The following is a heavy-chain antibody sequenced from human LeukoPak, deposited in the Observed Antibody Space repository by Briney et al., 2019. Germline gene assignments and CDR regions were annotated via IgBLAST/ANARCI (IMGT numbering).Heavy chain of an antibody. D-gene: IGHD6-19*01. J-gene: IGHJ4*02. V-gene: IGHV1-8*01. CDR2: MNPNSGNT. Sequence: ASVKVSCKASGYTFTSYDINWVRQATGQGLEWMGWMNPNSGNTGYAQKFQGRVTMTRNTSINTAYMELSSLRSEDTAVYYCARGRVKKGIAVAGTMGYWGQGTLVTVSS. CDR3: ARGRVKKGIAVAGTMGY. CDR1: GYTFTSYD.